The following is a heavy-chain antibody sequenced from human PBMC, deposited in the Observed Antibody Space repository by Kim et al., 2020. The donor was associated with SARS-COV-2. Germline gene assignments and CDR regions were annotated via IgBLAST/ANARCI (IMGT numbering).Heavy chain of an antibody. Sequence: GGSLRLSCAASGLTFSSYGMSWVRQAPGKGLEWVSVISYDGNNIDDVDSVKGRFTISRDNSKKTLYLQKYNRRDEAAVYYYWGEGSWTSCFDGWCQG. V-gene: IGHV3-30*18. D-gene: IGHD2-2*01. CDR1: GLTFSSYG. CDR3: WGEGSWTSCFDG. CDR2: ISYDGNNI. J-gene: IGHJ4*02.